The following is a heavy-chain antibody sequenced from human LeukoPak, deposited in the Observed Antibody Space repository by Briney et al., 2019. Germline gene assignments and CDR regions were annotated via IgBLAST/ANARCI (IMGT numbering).Heavy chain of an antibody. CDR3: ARVSYNGFDP. CDR1: GCSLSSGSHH. D-gene: IGHD5-18*01. Sequence: SQTLSLTCTVSGCSLSSGSHHWSWIRQPAGKGLEWIGRIYTSGSTNYNPSLKSRVTIAVDTSKNQFSLKQSPVTAADTAVHYCARVSYNGFDPWGQGTLVTVSS. V-gene: IGHV4-61*02. J-gene: IGHJ5*02. CDR2: IYTSGST.